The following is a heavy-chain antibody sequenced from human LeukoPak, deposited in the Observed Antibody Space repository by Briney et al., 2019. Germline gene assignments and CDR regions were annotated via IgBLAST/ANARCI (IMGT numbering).Heavy chain of an antibody. J-gene: IGHJ4*02. Sequence: ASVKVSCKASGYTFTSYGISWVRQAPGQGLEWMGWISAYNGSTNYAQKLQGRVTMTTDTSTSTAYMELRSLRSDDTAVYYCARVPYDILTGRILHFDYWGQGTLVTVSS. V-gene: IGHV1-18*04. CDR3: ARVPYDILTGRILHFDY. D-gene: IGHD3-9*01. CDR2: ISAYNGST. CDR1: GYTFTSYG.